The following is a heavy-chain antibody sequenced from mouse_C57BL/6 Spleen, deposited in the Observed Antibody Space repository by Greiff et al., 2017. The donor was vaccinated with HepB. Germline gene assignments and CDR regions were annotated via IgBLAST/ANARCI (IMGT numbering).Heavy chain of an antibody. CDR3: ARNDYDGYFDY. J-gene: IGHJ2*01. V-gene: IGHV5-17*01. D-gene: IGHD2-4*01. Sequence: DVMLVESGGGLVKPGGSLKLSCAASGFTFSDYGMHWVRQAPEKGLEWVAYISSGSSTIYYADTVKGRFTISRDNAKNTLFLQMTSLRSEDTAMYYCARNDYDGYFDYWGQGTTLTVSS. CDR1: GFTFSDYG. CDR2: ISSGSSTI.